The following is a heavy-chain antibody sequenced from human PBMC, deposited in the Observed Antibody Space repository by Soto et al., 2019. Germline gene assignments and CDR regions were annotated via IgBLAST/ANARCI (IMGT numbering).Heavy chain of an antibody. CDR2: ISSSSSYI. CDR1: GFTFSSYI. V-gene: IGHV3-21*01. D-gene: IGHD2-15*01. CDR3: ARDRCSGGSCYHGAFDY. Sequence: GGSLRLSCAASGFTFSSYIMNWVRQAPGKGLECVSSISSSSSYIYYADSVKGRFTISSDNAKNSLYLQMNSLRAEDTAVYYCARDRCSGGSCYHGAFDYWGQGTLVTVSS. J-gene: IGHJ4*02.